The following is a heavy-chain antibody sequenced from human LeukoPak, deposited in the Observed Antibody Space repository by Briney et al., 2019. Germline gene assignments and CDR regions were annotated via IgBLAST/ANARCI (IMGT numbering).Heavy chain of an antibody. CDR2: ISYDESNK. V-gene: IGHV3-30*18. CDR1: GFTFSSYG. J-gene: IGHJ4*02. Sequence: PGGSLRLSCAASGFTFSSYGMHWVRQAPGKGLEWVAVISYDESNKYYADSVKGRFTISRDNSKNTLYLQMNSLRAEDTAIYYCAKGSGGSCHSATDYWGQGTLVTVSS. CDR3: AKGSGGSCHSATDY. D-gene: IGHD2-15*01.